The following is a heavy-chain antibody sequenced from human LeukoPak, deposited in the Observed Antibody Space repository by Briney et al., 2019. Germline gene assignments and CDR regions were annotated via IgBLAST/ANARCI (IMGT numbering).Heavy chain of an antibody. V-gene: IGHV3-48*03. D-gene: IGHD2-2*01. J-gene: IGHJ4*02. Sequence: WGSPRLSCAASGFTFSSYEMNWVRQAPGKGLEWVSYISSSGSTTYNADSVKGRFTISRDNAKTSLYLQMDSLRAEDTAVYYCARRYCSSTSCTLDYWGQGTLVTVSS. CDR1: GFTFSSYE. CDR3: ARRYCSSTSCTLDY. CDR2: ISSSGSTT.